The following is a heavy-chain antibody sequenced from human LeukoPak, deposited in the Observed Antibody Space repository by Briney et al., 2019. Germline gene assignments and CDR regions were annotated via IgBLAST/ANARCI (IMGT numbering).Heavy chain of an antibody. Sequence: GGSLRLSCAASGFTFSYYGMHWVRQAPGKGLEWVAVISYDGSNKYYADSVKGRFTISRDNSKNTLYLQMNSLRAEDTAVYYCAKGGDGYSTPFDYWGQGTLVTVSS. J-gene: IGHJ4*02. CDR1: GFTFSYYG. CDR3: AKGGDGYSTPFDY. CDR2: ISYDGSNK. V-gene: IGHV3-30*18. D-gene: IGHD5-24*01.